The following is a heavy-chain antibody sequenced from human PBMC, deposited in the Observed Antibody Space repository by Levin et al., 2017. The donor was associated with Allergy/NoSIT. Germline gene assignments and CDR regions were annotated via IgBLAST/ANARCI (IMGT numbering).Heavy chain of an antibody. D-gene: IGHD4-17*01. Sequence: GGSLRLSCAAXXXXXXXXXXXGARQGSRKGLEWVGRIRSKANSYATAYAASVKGRFTISRDDSKNTAYLQMNSLKTEDTAVYYCTRLGGTVTTRFDYYYGMDVWGQGTTVTVSS. CDR3: TRLGGTVTTRFDYYYGMDV. CDR2: IRSKANSYAT. J-gene: IGHJ6*02. CDR1: XXXXXXXX. V-gene: IGHV3-73*01.